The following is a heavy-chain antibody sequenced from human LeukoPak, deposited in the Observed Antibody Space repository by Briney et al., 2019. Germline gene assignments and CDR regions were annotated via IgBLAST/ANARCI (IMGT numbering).Heavy chain of an antibody. CDR2: MNPKSGVT. V-gene: IGHV1-2*02. J-gene: IGHJ3*02. D-gene: IGHD6-19*01. CDR3: ARDLRLAVSGTSGFDI. Sequence: GWMNPKSGVTTYAQKFQVRVTMTGDTSISTAYMELSRLRSDDTAVYYCARDLRLAVSGTSGFDIWGQGTVVTVSS.